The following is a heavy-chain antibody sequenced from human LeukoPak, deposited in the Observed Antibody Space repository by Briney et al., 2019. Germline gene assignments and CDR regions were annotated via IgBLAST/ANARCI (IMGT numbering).Heavy chain of an antibody. V-gene: IGHV3-64*01. J-gene: IGHJ6*02. Sequence: GGSLRLSCAASGFTFSSYAMHWVRQAPGKGLEYVSAISSNGGSTYYANSVKGRFTISRDNSKSTLYLQMGSLRAEDMAVYYCARDQVRYSSSPSTNYGMDVWGQGTTVTVSS. D-gene: IGHD6-6*01. CDR1: GFTFSSYA. CDR3: ARDQVRYSSSPSTNYGMDV. CDR2: ISSNGGST.